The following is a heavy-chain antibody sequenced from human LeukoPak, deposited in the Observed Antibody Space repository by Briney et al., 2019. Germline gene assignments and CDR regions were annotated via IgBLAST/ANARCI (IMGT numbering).Heavy chain of an antibody. CDR2: IRYDGSNK. V-gene: IGHV3-30*02. J-gene: IGHJ5*02. Sequence: GGSLRLSCAASGFTFSSYGMHWVRQAPGKGLEWVAFIRYDGSNKYYADSVKGRFTISRDNSKNTLYLQMNSLRAEDTAVYYCARGGSIAAAGTRWFDPWGQGTLVTVSS. D-gene: IGHD6-13*01. CDR3: ARGGSIAAAGTRWFDP. CDR1: GFTFSSYG.